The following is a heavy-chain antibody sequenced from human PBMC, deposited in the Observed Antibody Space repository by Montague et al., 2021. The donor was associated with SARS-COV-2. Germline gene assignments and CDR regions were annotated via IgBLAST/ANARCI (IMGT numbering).Heavy chain of an antibody. CDR1: GGSFSGYY. CDR3: ASLTLGYCSSTSCYSDWFDP. J-gene: IGHJ5*02. D-gene: IGHD2-2*02. CDR2: INHSGST. V-gene: IGHV4-34*01. Sequence: SETLSLTCAVYGGSFSGYYWSWIRQPQGKGLEWIGEINHSGSTNYNQSLKSRVTISVDTSKNQFSLKLSSVTAADTAVYYCASLTLGYCSSTSCYSDWFDPWGQGTLVTVSS.